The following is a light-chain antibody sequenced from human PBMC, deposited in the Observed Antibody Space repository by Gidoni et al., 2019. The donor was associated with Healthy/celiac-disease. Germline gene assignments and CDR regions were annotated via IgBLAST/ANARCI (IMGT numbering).Light chain of an antibody. CDR2: AAS. CDR3: LQHNSYPLT. CDR1: QGIRND. V-gene: IGKV1-17*01. Sequence: DIQMTQSPSSLSASVGDRVTITCRASQGIRNDVGWYQQKPGKAPKRLIYAASSLQSGVPSRFSGSGSGTECTLTISSMQPEDFATYYCLQHNSYPLTFXGXTKVEIK. J-gene: IGKJ4*01.